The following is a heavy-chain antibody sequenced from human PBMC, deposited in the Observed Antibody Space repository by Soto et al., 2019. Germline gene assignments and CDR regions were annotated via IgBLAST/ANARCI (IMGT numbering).Heavy chain of an antibody. D-gene: IGHD4-17*01. Sequence: QVQLVQSGAEVKKPGSSVKVSCKASGGTFSSYAISWVRQAPGQGLEWMGGIIPIFGTANYAQKFQGRVTSTADESTSKAYMELSSLRSEDTAVYYCARYIQTGDYVGGYYFDYWGQGTLVTVSS. V-gene: IGHV1-69*01. CDR3: ARYIQTGDYVGGYYFDY. J-gene: IGHJ4*02. CDR2: IIPIFGTA. CDR1: GGTFSSYA.